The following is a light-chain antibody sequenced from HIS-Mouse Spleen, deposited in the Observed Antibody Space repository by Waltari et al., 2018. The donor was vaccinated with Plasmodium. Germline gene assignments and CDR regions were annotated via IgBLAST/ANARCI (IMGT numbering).Light chain of an antibody. CDR2: EGS. CDR3: CSYAGSSTFV. Sequence: QSALTQPASVSGSPGQSLTISCPGTSSDVGSYNLFSWYQQHPGKAPKLMIYEGSKRPSGVSNRFSGSKSGNTASLTISGLQAEDEADYYCCSYAGSSTFVFGGGTKLTVL. V-gene: IGLV2-23*03. CDR1: SSDVGSYNL. J-gene: IGLJ3*02.